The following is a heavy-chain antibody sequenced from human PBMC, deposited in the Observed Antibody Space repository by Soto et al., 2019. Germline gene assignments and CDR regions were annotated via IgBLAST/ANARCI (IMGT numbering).Heavy chain of an antibody. V-gene: IGHV3-30*18. D-gene: IGHD2-2*02. CDR1: GFTFSSYG. J-gene: IGHJ6*02. CDR3: AKDIVVVPAAIRATFVTNYYYGMDV. CDR2: ISYDGSNN. Sequence: GGSLRLSCAASGFTFSSYGMHWVRQAPGQGLEWVAVISYDGSNNDYADSVKGRFTISRDNSKNTLYLQMNSLRAEDTAVYYCAKDIVVVPAAIRATFVTNYYYGMDVWGQGTTVTVSS.